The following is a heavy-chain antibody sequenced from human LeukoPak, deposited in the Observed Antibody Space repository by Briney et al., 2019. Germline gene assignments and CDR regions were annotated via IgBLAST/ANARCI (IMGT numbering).Heavy chain of an antibody. CDR3: ARVRRVSTYYDILTGDYKYNWFDP. V-gene: IGHV1-8*01. J-gene: IGHJ5*02. CDR2: MNPNSGNA. D-gene: IGHD3-9*01. CDR1: GYTFTSYD. Sequence: ASVKVSCKASGYTFTSYDINWVRQATGQGLEWMGWMNPNSGNAGYAQKLQGRVPMTRNTSISTAYMELSSLRSEAAAVYYCARVRRVSTYYDILTGDYKYNWFDPWRQGPLVTVSS.